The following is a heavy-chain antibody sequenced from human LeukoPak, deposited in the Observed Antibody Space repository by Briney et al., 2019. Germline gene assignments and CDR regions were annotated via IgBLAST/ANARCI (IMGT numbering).Heavy chain of an antibody. CDR3: ANGGTYSSGP. Sequence: GGPLRLSCAASGFTFSDSWMSGVRQAPGKGLEWVATIKPDGSAQYYVDSVKGRFTISRDNAKNSLFLQINSLRAEDTAVYYCANGGTYSSGPWGQGALVTVPS. D-gene: IGHD3-22*01. J-gene: IGHJ5*02. CDR1: GFTFSDSW. CDR2: IKPDGSAQ. V-gene: IGHV3-7*01.